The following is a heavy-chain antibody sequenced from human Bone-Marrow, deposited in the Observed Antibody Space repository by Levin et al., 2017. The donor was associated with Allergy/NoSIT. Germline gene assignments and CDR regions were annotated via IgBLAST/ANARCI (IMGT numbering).Heavy chain of an antibody. V-gene: IGHV4-31*03. CDR2: IYNSGST. J-gene: IGHJ4*02. D-gene: IGHD2-2*03. Sequence: SETLSLTCTVSGGSISSGGHHWSWIRQHPGKGLEWIGYIYNSGSTYYNPSLKSRVMISVDTSKNQFSLKVSSVTAADTAVYYCSREDGSTFDYWGQGTLVTVSS. CDR1: GGSISSGGHH. CDR3: SREDGSTFDY.